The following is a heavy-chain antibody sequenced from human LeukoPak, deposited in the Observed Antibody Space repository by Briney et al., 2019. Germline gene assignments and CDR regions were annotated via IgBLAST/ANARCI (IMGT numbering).Heavy chain of an antibody. J-gene: IGHJ4*02. CDR1: GESFSGYY. D-gene: IGHD3-10*01. CDR3: ARVMKGDTMVRGVTFDY. V-gene: IGHV4-34*01. CDR2: INHSGST. Sequence: SETLSLTCAVYGESFSGYYWSWIRQPPGKGLEWIGEINHSGSTNYNPSLKSRVTISVDTSKNQFSLKLSSVTAADTAVYYCARVMKGDTMVRGVTFDYWGQGTLVTVSS.